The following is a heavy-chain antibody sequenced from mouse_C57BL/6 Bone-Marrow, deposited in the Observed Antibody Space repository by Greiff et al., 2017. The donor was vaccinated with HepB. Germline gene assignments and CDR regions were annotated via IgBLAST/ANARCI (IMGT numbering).Heavy chain of an antibody. CDR3: ANLYEGDYAMDY. Sequence: EVKLLESGPGLVKPSQSLSLTCSVTGYSITSGYYWNWIRQFPGNKLEWMGYISYDGSNNYNPSLKNRISITRDTSKNQFFLKLNSVTTEDTATYYCANLYEGDYAMDYWGQGTSVTVSS. CDR2: ISYDGSN. D-gene: IGHD2-3*01. V-gene: IGHV3-6*01. J-gene: IGHJ4*01. CDR1: GYSITSGYY.